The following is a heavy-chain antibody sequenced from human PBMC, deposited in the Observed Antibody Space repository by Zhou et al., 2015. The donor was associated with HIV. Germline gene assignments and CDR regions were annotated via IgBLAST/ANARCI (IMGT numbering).Heavy chain of an antibody. J-gene: IGHJ6*02. Sequence: EVHLVESGGGLIQPGGSLRLSCAASGFTVSSNYMSWVRQAPGKGLEWVSVMYRSGSTFYADSVKGRFTISRDNSKNSLYLQMNGLRAEDTAVYYCAKVPSSGYYYVMDVWGQGTTVTVSS. CDR1: GFTVSSNY. CDR2: MYRSGST. V-gene: IGHV3-53*01. D-gene: IGHD6-19*01. CDR3: AKVPSSGYYYVMDV.